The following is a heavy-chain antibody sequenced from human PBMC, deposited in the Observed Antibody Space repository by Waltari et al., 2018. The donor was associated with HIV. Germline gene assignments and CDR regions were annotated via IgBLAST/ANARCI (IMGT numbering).Heavy chain of an antibody. D-gene: IGHD1-26*01. J-gene: IGHJ4*02. Sequence: EVQLVESGGGLVKPGRSLRLSCTASGFTFGDYAMSWFRQAPGKGLEWVGFIRSKAYGGTKEYAASVKGRFTISRDDSKSIAYLQMNNLKTEDTAVYYCTRVGWELAYYFDYWGQGTLVTVSS. CDR1: GFTFGDYA. V-gene: IGHV3-49*05. CDR2: IRSKAYGGTK. CDR3: TRVGWELAYYFDY.